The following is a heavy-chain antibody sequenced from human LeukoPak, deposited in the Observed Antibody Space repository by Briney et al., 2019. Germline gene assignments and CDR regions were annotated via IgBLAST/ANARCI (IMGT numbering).Heavy chain of an antibody. Sequence: GGSLRLSCAASGFTFSRYWMSWVRQAPGKGLEWVAHIKQDGSEKYYVHSVKGRFTISRDNAKNSLYLQMNSLGAEDTAVYYCASQASGGDRLFDYWGQGTLVTVSS. CDR2: IKQDGSEK. J-gene: IGHJ4*02. V-gene: IGHV3-7*01. CDR1: GFTFSRYW. CDR3: ASQASGGDRLFDY. D-gene: IGHD2-21*02.